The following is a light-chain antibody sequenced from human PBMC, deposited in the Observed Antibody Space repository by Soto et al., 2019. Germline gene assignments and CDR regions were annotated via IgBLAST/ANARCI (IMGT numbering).Light chain of an antibody. Sequence: QSALTQPASVSGSPGQSITISCTGTSSDVGGYNYVSWYQQHPGKAPKLMIYEVSNRPSGVSNRFSGSKSGNTASLTISGLQAEDEPDYYCSSYTSSSTLYVVFGGGTKLTVL. J-gene: IGLJ2*01. CDR2: EVS. CDR1: SSDVGGYNY. CDR3: SSYTSSSTLYVV. V-gene: IGLV2-14*01.